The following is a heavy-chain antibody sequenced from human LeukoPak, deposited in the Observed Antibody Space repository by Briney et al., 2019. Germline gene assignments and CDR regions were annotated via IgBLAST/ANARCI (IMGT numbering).Heavy chain of an antibody. CDR1: GASIRSYY. CDR2: VYHTGST. Sequence: PSETLSLTCAVSGASIRSYYWSWIRQPPGKGLEWIGNVYHTGSTNYNPFLRSRVTISLDTSMSQFSLKLISVTAADTAVYYCSREGGYGYSFGPYSDYWGQGALVTVSS. CDR3: SREGGYGYSFGPYSDY. D-gene: IGHD5-18*01. V-gene: IGHV4-59*01. J-gene: IGHJ4*02.